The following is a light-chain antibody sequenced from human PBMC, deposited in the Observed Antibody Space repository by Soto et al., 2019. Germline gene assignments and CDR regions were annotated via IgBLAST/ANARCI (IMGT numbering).Light chain of an antibody. CDR3: QQYGSSPT. CDR2: DVS. J-gene: IGKJ1*01. CDR1: QSVSSSY. Sequence: EIVLTQTPGTLSLSPGERATLSCRSSQSVSSSYLAWYQQKPDQAPRLLIYDVSGSATGIPDRFSGSGSGTDFTLTISRLEPEDFAVYYCQQYGSSPTFGQGTKVEIK. V-gene: IGKV3-20*01.